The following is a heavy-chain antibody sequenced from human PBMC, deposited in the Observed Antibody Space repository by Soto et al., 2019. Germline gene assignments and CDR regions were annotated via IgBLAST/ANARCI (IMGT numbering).Heavy chain of an antibody. V-gene: IGHV3-30*18. J-gene: IGHJ4*02. Sequence: GGSLRLSCAASGFTFSSYGMHWVRQAPGKGLEWVAVISKDASKSYYIESVKGRFTISRDNSKDMLFLQMNSLRAEDTAVYYCAKGKHYYDRSGFYPFDYWGQGTLVTVSS. D-gene: IGHD3-22*01. CDR2: ISKDASKS. CDR3: AKGKHYYDRSGFYPFDY. CDR1: GFTFSSYG.